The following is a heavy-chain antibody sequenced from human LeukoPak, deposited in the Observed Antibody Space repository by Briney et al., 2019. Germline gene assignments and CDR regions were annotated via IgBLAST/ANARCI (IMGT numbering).Heavy chain of an antibody. J-gene: IGHJ6*02. V-gene: IGHV3-30-3*01. CDR2: ISYDGSNK. Sequence: PGGSLRLSCAASGFTFSSYAMHWVRQAPGKGLEWVAVISYDGSNKYYADSVKGRFTISRDNSKNTLYPQMNSLRAEDTAVYYCARDLYYYDSSGYGMDVWGQGTTVTVSS. CDR1: GFTFSSYA. CDR3: ARDLYYYDSSGYGMDV. D-gene: IGHD3-22*01.